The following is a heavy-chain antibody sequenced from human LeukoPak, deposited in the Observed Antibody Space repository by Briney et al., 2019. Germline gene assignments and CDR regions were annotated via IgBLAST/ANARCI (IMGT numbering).Heavy chain of an antibody. D-gene: IGHD6-19*01. V-gene: IGHV3-7*01. J-gene: IGHJ4*02. Sequence: GGSLRLSCAASGFTFSNYWMSWVRQAPGKGLEWVANIRQDGSEKYYVDSMRGRFTISRDNAKNSLYLQMSSLRAEDTAVYYCATWTRPSLGLRSGWFDNWGQGTLVAVSS. CDR1: GFTFSNYW. CDR2: IRQDGSEK. CDR3: ATWTRPSLGLRSGWFDN.